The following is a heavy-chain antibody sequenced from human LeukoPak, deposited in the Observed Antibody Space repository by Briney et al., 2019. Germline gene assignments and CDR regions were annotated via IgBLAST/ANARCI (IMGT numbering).Heavy chain of an antibody. D-gene: IGHD5-12*01. J-gene: IGHJ5*02. CDR2: IYTSGTT. CDR1: GDSLTSGGYY. V-gene: IGHV4-61*02. CDR3: TRAGKWIACDP. Sequence: PSETLSLTCTVSGDSLTSGGYYWSWVRQPAGKGLEWIGRIYTSGTTNYNTSLKSRVTISIDTSKNQFSLKLNSVTAADTAVYYCTRAGKWIACDPWGQGTLVTVSS.